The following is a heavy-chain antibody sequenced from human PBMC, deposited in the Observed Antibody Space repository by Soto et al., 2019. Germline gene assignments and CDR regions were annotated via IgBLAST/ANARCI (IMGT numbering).Heavy chain of an antibody. CDR3: AKGSVVVQICYFDN. V-gene: IGHV3-23*01. CDR2: ISGTGGST. Sequence: PGGSLRLSCAISGFTFRSYAMSGVRQAPGEGLEWVSGISGTGGSTYYADSVKGRFKTSRDNSKKKLYLQMNSVRAEETAIYYCAKGSVVVQICYFDNWGQGA. CDR1: GFTFRSYA. D-gene: IGHD2-21*01. J-gene: IGHJ4*02.